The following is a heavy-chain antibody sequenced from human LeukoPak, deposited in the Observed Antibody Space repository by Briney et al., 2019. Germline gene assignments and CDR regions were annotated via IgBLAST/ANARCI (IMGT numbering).Heavy chain of an antibody. V-gene: IGHV1-18*01. D-gene: IGHD2-15*01. CDR1: GYTFNTYG. J-gene: IGHJ5*02. Sequence: ASVKVACKAAGYTFNTYGITWVRQAPGQGLEWMWRISGYNGKTKYEQQHQHRVTMTTDTSTTTAYMELRSLTSDDTAVYYCARAGAVVDNWFDPWGQGTLVTVSS. CDR3: ARAGAVVDNWFDP. CDR2: ISGYNGKT.